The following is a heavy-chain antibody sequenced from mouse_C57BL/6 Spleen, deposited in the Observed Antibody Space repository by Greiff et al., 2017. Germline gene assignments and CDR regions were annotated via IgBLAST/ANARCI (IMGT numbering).Heavy chain of an antibody. J-gene: IGHJ2*01. CDR3: ARWGYYGSSYYFDY. Sequence: VQLQQSGPELVKPGASVKISCKASGYAFSSSWMNWVQQRPGKGLEWIGRIYPGDGDTNYTGKFKGKATLTADKSSSTAYMQLSSLTSEDSAVYFCARWGYYGSSYYFDYWGKGTTLTVSS. CDR2: IYPGDGDT. CDR1: GYAFSSSW. V-gene: IGHV1-82*01. D-gene: IGHD1-1*01.